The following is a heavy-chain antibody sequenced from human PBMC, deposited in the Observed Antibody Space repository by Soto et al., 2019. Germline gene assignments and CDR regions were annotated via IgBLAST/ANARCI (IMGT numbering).Heavy chain of an antibody. J-gene: IGHJ6*02. Sequence: ASVKGSFKASGYAFTGYYMHWVRQAPGQGLEWMGCINPNSGGTNYPLKFRDRVTMTRDTSISTAYMELSRLTSDDTAFYYCARERVDYSSFHYGMDVWGQGTTVTVSS. D-gene: IGHD6-19*01. CDR2: INPNSGGT. CDR1: GYAFTGYY. V-gene: IGHV1-2*02. CDR3: ARERVDYSSFHYGMDV.